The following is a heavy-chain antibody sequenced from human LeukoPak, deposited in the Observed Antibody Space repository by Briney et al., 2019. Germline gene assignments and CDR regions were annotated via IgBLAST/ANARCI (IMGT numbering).Heavy chain of an antibody. J-gene: IGHJ6*02. V-gene: IGHV3-74*01. Sequence: GGSLRLSCAASGFTFSGYWMHWVRQAPGKGLVWVSRTTSDGSMTYYADSVKGRFTISRDNAKNTLYLQMNSLRADDTAVYYCARFATIMAPEAYYYGMDVWGQGTTVTVSS. CDR3: ARFATIMAPEAYYYGMDV. CDR1: GFTFSGYW. CDR2: TTSDGSMT. D-gene: IGHD5-24*01.